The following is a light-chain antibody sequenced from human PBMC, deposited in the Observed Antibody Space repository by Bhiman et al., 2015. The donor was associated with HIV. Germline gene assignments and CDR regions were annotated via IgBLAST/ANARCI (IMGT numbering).Light chain of an antibody. J-gene: IGLJ1*01. CDR2: RNN. Sequence: QSVLTQPPSASGTPGQRVTISCSGSSSNIGSNTVNWYQQLPGTAPKLLIYRNNQRPSGVPDRFSGSKSGTSASLAISGLQAEDEADYYCSSYAGSNNPYVFGIGTKVTVL. CDR1: SSNIGSNT. V-gene: IGLV1-44*01. CDR3: SSYAGSNNPYV.